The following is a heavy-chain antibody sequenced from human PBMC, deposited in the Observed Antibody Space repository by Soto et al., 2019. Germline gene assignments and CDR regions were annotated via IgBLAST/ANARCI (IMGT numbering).Heavy chain of an antibody. D-gene: IGHD3-22*01. CDR2: IYYSGST. J-gene: IGHJ3*02. CDR1: GGSISSYY. Sequence: ETLSLTCTVSGGSISSYYWSWIRQPPGKGLEWIGYIYYSGSTNYNPSLKSRVTISVDTSKNQFSLKLSSVTAADTAVYYCARDGSDSSGLVGAFDIWGQGTMVTVSS. V-gene: IGHV4-59*01. CDR3: ARDGSDSSGLVGAFDI.